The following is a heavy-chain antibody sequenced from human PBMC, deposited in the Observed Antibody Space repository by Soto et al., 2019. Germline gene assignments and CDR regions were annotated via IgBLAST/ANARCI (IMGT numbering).Heavy chain of an antibody. CDR1: GFTFNTYS. CDR3: ARARSRGWHYLAL. J-gene: IGHJ4*02. CDR2: IAYGSTYK. V-gene: IGHV3-30*03. D-gene: IGHD6-19*01. Sequence: QVPLVESGGGVVQPGRSLTVSCAASGFTFNTYSIHWVRQAPGKGLEWVAVIAYGSTYKYYADSVKGRFTISRDHYQIPLSRQMPNLTVGATAVYYCARARSRGWHYLALWGQGTLVTVSS.